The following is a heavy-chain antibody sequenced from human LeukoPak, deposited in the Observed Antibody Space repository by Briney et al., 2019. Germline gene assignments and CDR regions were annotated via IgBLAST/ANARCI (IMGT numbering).Heavy chain of an antibody. D-gene: IGHD3-16*01. V-gene: IGHV3-21*01. CDR3: TRVSYADGGYFDY. CDR1: GFTFSSYY. CDR2: ISRSGNYT. J-gene: IGHJ4*02. Sequence: PGGSLRLSCAASGFTFSSYYMNWVRQAPGKGLEWVSSISRSGNYTYYADSVKGRFTISRDNAKNSLYLQMNSLRAEDTAVYYCTRVSYADGGYFDYWGQGTLVTVSS.